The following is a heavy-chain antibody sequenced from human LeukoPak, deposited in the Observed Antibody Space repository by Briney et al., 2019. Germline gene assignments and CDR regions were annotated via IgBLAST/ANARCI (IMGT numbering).Heavy chain of an antibody. J-gene: IGHJ4*02. CDR3: ARDEEPYYYDSSGYTIDY. D-gene: IGHD3-22*01. V-gene: IGHV1-46*01. CDR1: GYTFTSYY. CDR2: INPSGGST. Sequence: ASVKVSCKASGYTFTSYYMHWVRQAPGQGLEWVGIINPSGGSTSYAQKFQGRVTMTRDTSTSTVYMELRSLRSEDTAVYYCARDEEPYYYDSSGYTIDYWGQGTLVTVSS.